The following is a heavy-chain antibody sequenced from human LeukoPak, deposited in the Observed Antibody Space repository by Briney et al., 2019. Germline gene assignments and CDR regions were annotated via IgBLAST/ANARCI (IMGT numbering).Heavy chain of an antibody. CDR1: GGSFSGYY. CDR3: ARPPKKTYYYGMDV. J-gene: IGHJ6*02. V-gene: IGHV4-34*01. Sequence: SETLSLTCAVSGGSFSGYYWSWIRQPPGKGLEWIGEINHSGSTNYNPSLKSRVTISVDTYKNQFSLKLSSVTAADTAVYYCARPPKKTYYYGMDVWGQGTTVTVSS. CDR2: INHSGST.